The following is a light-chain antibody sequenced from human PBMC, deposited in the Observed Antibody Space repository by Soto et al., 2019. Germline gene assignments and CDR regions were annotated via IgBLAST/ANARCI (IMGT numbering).Light chain of an antibody. Sequence: QSVLTQPASVSRSPGQSITISCTGTSSDVGSYNLVSWYQQHPGKAPKLMIYEGGKRPSGVSNRFSGSKSGNTASLTISGLQAEDEADYYCCSYAGSSTYVFGTGTKVTVL. V-gene: IGLV2-23*01. J-gene: IGLJ1*01. CDR3: CSYAGSSTYV. CDR2: EGG. CDR1: SSDVGSYNL.